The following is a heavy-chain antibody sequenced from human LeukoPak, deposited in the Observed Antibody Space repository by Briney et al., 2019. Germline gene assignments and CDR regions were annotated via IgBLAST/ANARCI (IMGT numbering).Heavy chain of an antibody. D-gene: IGHD3-3*01. CDR3: ARGIFGVVVIDY. CDR2: ISSSSSYY. V-gene: IGHV3-21*01. CDR1: GFTFSSYS. Sequence: GWSLRLSCAASGFTFSSYSMNWVRQAPGKGREEVASISSSSSYYYYADSVKGRFTIYRDKAQNSLYLQMNSLTDEATAVYYCARGIFGVVVIDYWGQGTLVTVSS. J-gene: IGHJ4*02.